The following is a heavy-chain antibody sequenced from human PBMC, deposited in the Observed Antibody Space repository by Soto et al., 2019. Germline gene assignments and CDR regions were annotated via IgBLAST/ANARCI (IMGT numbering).Heavy chain of an antibody. CDR2: IIPIFGTA. V-gene: IGHV1-69*01. CDR3: ARESRYFFYGMDV. J-gene: IGHJ6*02. D-gene: IGHD6-25*01. CDR1: GGTFSSYA. Sequence: QEQLVQSGAAVKKPGSSVKVSCKSSGGTFSSYAINWVRQAPGQGLEWMGGIIPIFGTANYAQNFQDRVTITADVSTNTAYMELSSLRSADTAMYYCARESRYFFYGMDVWGQGTTVTVSS.